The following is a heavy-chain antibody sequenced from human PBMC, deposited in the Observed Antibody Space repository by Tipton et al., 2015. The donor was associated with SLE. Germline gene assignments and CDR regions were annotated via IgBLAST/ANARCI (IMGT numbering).Heavy chain of an antibody. D-gene: IGHD2-21*01. CDR2: VHYSGST. V-gene: IGHV4-59*01. Sequence: LRLSCSVSGDSIGTYYWNWIRQPPGKGLEFVGSVHYSGSTDYNSSLKSRITVSLDTSQNQFSLKLTSVTAADTAVYYCARTLRGDGXXVGLDHYYMDVXGKGXT. CDR3: ARTLRGDGXXVGLDHYYMDV. CDR1: GDSIGTYY. J-gene: IGHJ6*03.